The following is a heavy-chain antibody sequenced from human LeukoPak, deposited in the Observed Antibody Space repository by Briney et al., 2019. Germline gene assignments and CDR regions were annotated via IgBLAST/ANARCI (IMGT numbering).Heavy chain of an antibody. CDR1: GYTFTGYY. Sequence: ASVKVSCKASGYTFTGYYMHWVRQAPGQGLEWMGWINPNSGGTNYAQKLQGRVTMTRDTSISTAYMELSRLRSDDTAVYYCARLGLWFEREDYWGQGTLVTVSS. J-gene: IGHJ4*02. CDR3: ARLGLWFEREDY. D-gene: IGHD3-10*01. V-gene: IGHV1-2*02. CDR2: INPNSGGT.